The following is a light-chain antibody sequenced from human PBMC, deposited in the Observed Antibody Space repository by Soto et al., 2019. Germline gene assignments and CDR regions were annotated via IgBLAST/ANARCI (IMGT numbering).Light chain of an antibody. CDR1: QSISTY. CDR3: QKSYSTPPDT. J-gene: IGKJ2*01. Sequence: DIQMTQSPSSLSASVGDRVTLTCRASQSISTYLNWYQKKPGKAPKLLIHAASTLHSGVPSRFSGSGSGTDFTLTISSLQPEDFATYYCQKSYSTPPDTFGQGTTVEIK. CDR2: AAS. V-gene: IGKV1-39*01.